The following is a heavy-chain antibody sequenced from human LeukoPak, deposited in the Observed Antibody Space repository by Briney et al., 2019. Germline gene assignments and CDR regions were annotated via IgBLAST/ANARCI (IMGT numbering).Heavy chain of an antibody. CDR1: GFAISSGYY. CDR2: IHPSGTM. V-gene: IGHV4-38-2*02. CDR3: AREAERRVVN. D-gene: IGHD1-1*01. Sequence: SQTLSLTCVVPGFAISSGYYWVWIRQPPRQGLEWIGNIHPSGTMFHNSSLNSRVTMSIDTSKNQFSLKLSSVTAADTAVYYCAREAERRVVNWGQGTLVTVSS. J-gene: IGHJ4*02.